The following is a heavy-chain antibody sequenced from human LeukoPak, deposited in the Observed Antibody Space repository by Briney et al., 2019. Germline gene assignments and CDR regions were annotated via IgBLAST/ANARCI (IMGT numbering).Heavy chain of an antibody. CDR3: AGRAGDWFHFDY. J-gene: IGHJ4*02. V-gene: IGHV3-23*01. D-gene: IGHD7-27*01. CDR1: GFIFSNYA. CDR2: ITSGGNT. Sequence: GGSLRLSCAASGFIFSNYAMTWVRQAPGKGLQWVSTITSGGNTYYADSVKGRFTISRDNSKNTLYLQMNSLRAEDTAVYYCAGRAGDWFHFDYWGQGTLVTVSS.